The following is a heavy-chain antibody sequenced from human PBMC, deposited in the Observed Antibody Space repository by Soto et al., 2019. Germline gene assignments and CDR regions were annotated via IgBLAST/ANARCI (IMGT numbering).Heavy chain of an antibody. Sequence: SETLSLTCTVAGGSISSSSYYWGWIRQPPGKGLEWIGSIYYGGSTYYNPSLKSRVTISVDTSKNQFSLKLSSVTAADTAVYYCARSGAVVAATHWFDPWGQGTLVTVSS. CDR1: GGSISSSSYY. CDR2: IYYGGST. J-gene: IGHJ5*02. CDR3: ARSGAVVAATHWFDP. V-gene: IGHV4-39*07. D-gene: IGHD2-15*01.